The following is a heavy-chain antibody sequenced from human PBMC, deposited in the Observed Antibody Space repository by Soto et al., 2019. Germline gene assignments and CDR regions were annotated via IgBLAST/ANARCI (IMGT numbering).Heavy chain of an antibody. V-gene: IGHV1-18*01. D-gene: IGHD3-22*01. CDR3: ARGPTDYYDKSGEYCLDY. CDR1: GYSFITYG. J-gene: IGHJ4*02. CDR2: ISTYNGNT. Sequence: QVQLVQSGAEVKKPGASVLVSCKGSGYSFITYGMIWVRQAPGQGLEWVGWISTYNGNTKYVESLQGRVSMTTDTTTRNASMELRSLRSDDTAVYYCARGPTDYYDKSGEYCLDYWGQGTLVTVSP.